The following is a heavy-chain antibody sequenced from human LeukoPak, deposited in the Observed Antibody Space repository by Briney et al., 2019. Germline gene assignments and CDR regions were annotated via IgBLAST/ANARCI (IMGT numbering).Heavy chain of an antibody. D-gene: IGHD3-16*01. J-gene: IGHJ4*01. Sequence: GGSLRLSCAASGFTFSNYFMHWVRQAPGKGLDYLSVISYNGGETYYAKSVKGRFTISRDNSKNTLYLQMGTLRPEDTAVYYCARDPSVGGFSGSELDFWGQGTLVTVSS. V-gene: IGHV3-64*01. CDR1: GFTFSNYF. CDR3: ARDPSVGGFSGSELDF. CDR2: ISYNGGET.